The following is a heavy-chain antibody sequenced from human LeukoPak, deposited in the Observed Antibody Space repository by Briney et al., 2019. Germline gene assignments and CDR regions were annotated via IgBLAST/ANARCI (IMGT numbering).Heavy chain of an antibody. J-gene: IGHJ5*02. CDR1: GGSISSGSYY. CDR2: IYYSGST. CDR3: ARQENWFDP. V-gene: IGHV4-39*01. Sequence: SETLSLTCTVSGGSISSGSYYWGWIRQPPGKGLEWIGSIYYSGSTYYNPSLKSRVTISVDTSKNQFSLKLSSVTAADTAVYYCARQENWFDPWGQGTLVTVSS.